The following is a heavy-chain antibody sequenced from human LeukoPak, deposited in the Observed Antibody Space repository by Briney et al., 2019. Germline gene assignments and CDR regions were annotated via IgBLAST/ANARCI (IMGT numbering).Heavy chain of an antibody. D-gene: IGHD3-16*01. J-gene: IGHJ6*02. V-gene: IGHV3-23*01. Sequence: GGSLRLSCAASGFTLSSYAMSWVRQAPGKGLEWVSAISGSGGSIYYADSVKGRFTISRDNSKNTLYLQMNSLRAEDTAVYYCAKGHVSYYYYGMDVWGQGSTVTVSS. CDR2: ISGSGGSI. CDR1: GFTLSSYA. CDR3: AKGHVSYYYYGMDV.